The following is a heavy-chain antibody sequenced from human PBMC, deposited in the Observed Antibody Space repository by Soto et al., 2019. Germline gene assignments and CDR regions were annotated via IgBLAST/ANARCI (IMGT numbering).Heavy chain of an antibody. Sequence: GESLKISCKGSEYSFASHWIGWVRQMPGKGLEWMGIIYPDDSDTRYSPSFQGQVTISADKSINTAYLQWSSLKASDTGMYYCARAFDYYDSSGHYLRAFDMWGQGTMVTVSS. CDR1: EYSFASHW. CDR2: IYPDDSDT. V-gene: IGHV5-51*01. J-gene: IGHJ3*02. D-gene: IGHD3-22*01. CDR3: ARAFDYYDSSGHYLRAFDM.